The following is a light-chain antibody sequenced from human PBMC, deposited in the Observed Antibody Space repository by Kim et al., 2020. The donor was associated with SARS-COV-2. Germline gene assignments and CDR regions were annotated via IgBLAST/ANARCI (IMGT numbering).Light chain of an antibody. CDR3: LQDYKYPWT. V-gene: IGKV1-6*01. CDR2: AAS. J-gene: IGKJ1*01. Sequence: ASVGDIVTFTCRSSQDIENDLSWYQQKPGQAPKLLIYAASSLQSGVPSRFSGSGSGTDFTLTISSLQPDDFATYYCLQDYKYPWTFGQGTKVDIK. CDR1: QDIEND.